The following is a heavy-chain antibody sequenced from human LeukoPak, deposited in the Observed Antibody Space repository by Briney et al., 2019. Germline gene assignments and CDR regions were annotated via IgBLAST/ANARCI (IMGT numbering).Heavy chain of an antibody. V-gene: IGHV3-11*04. Sequence: PAGSLRLSCAASAFTFSDYYMSWIRQAPGKGLEWVSYISSSGSTIDYADSVKGRFTISRDNTKNSLYLQMNSLRAEDTAVYYCARDSSYGRFDYWGQGTLVTVSS. D-gene: IGHD5-18*01. J-gene: IGHJ4*02. CDR1: AFTFSDYY. CDR2: ISSSGSTI. CDR3: ARDSSYGRFDY.